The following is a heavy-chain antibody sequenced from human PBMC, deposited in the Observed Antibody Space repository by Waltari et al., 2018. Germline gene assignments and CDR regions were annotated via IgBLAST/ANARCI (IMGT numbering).Heavy chain of an antibody. D-gene: IGHD2-15*01. Sequence: QVQLVESGGGVVQPGRSLRLSCAASGFTFSSYGMHWVRQAPGKGLEWVAVIWYDGSNKYYADSVKGRFTISRDNSKNTLYLQMNSLRAEDTAVYYCARDLYCSGGSCYSGWFDPWGQGTLVTVSS. CDR3: ARDLYCSGGSCYSGWFDP. J-gene: IGHJ5*02. CDR2: IWYDGSNK. CDR1: GFTFSSYG. V-gene: IGHV3-33*01.